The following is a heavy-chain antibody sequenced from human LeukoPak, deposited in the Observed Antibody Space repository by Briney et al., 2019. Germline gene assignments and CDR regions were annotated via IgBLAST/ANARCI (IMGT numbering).Heavy chain of an antibody. V-gene: IGHV1-8*03. CDR1: GYTFTSYD. D-gene: IGHD3-10*01. CDR3: AGAFGDSDAFDI. J-gene: IGHJ3*02. CDR2: MNPNSGNT. Sequence: GSVKVSCKASGYTFTSYDINWVRQATGQGLEWMGWMNPNSGNTGYAQKFQGRVTITRNTSISTAYMELSSLRSEDTAVYYCAGAFGDSDAFDIWGQGTMVTVSS.